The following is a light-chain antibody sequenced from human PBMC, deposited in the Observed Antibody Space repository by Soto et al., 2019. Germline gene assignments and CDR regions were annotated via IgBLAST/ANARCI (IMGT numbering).Light chain of an antibody. V-gene: IGKV1-16*01. CDR3: QPSNTFPHT. J-gene: IGKJ2*01. CDR1: QAISNY. Sequence: DIQMTQSPSSLTASVGDRVTITCRASQAISNYLGWFQQKPGKAPKSLIYAASLLQTGVPSRFSGSGSGTDFNLTISSLQPADFAPYYCQPSNTFPHTFGQGNQLAMK. CDR2: AAS.